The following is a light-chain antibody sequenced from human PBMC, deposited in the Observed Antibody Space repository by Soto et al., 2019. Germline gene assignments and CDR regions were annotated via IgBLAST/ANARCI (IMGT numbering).Light chain of an antibody. Sequence: DIQITQSPSSLSASVGDRVTITCQASQGIGNALGWYQQKPGKPPKVLIYAASSLQSGVPLRFSGSGSGTEFTLTISSLQPEDFATYYCLQHNSYPSFGQGTRLEIK. CDR2: AAS. V-gene: IGKV1-17*01. CDR3: LQHNSYPS. CDR1: QGIGNA. J-gene: IGKJ5*01.